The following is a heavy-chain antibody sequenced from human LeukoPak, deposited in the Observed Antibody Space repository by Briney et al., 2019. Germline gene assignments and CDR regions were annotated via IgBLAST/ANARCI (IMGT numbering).Heavy chain of an antibody. CDR2: IYSGGST. D-gene: IGHD6-19*01. CDR1: GFTFSSYW. J-gene: IGHJ4*02. CDR3: ARSWLGFDH. V-gene: IGHV3-66*01. Sequence: TGGSLRLSCAASGFTFSSYWMNWVRQAPGKGLEWVSVIYSGGSTYYADSVKGRFTISRDNSKNTLYLQMNSLRAEDTAVYYCARSWLGFDHWGQGTLVTVSS.